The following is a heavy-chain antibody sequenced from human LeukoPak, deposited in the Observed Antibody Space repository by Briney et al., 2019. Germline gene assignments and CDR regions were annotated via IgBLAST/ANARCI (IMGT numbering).Heavy chain of an antibody. D-gene: IGHD3-22*01. CDR3: AKGTHSSSWHWYDL. CDR1: GFTFSDYY. J-gene: IGHJ5*02. Sequence: GGSLRLSCAASGFTFSDYYMTWIRQAPGKGLEWLSYIDSSGDVIYYADSVKGRFTISRDNAKNSVFLQMNSLRAEDTAVYYCAKGTHSSSWHWYDLWGQGTLVTVSS. CDR2: IDSSGDVI. V-gene: IGHV3-11*04.